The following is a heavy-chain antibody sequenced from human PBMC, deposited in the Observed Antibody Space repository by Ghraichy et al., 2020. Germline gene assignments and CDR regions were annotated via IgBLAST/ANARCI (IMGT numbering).Heavy chain of an antibody. Sequence: LSLTCAVYGGSFSGYYWSWIRQPPGKGLEWIGEINHSGSTNYNPSLKSRVTISVDTSKNQFSLKLSSVTAADTAVYYCARVDYYDSRELDYWGQGTLVTVSS. CDR2: INHSGST. V-gene: IGHV4-34*01. D-gene: IGHD3-22*01. CDR3: ARVDYYDSRELDY. CDR1: GGSFSGYY. J-gene: IGHJ4*02.